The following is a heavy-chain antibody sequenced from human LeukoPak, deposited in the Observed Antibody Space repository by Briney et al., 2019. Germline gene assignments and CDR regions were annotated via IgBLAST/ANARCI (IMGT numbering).Heavy chain of an antibody. Sequence: GGSLRLSCAASGFTFSDYYMSWIRQAPGKGLEWVSYISSSGSTIYYADPVKGRFTISRDNAKNSLYLQMNSLRAEGTAVYYCAREVVVRGVIVDYWGQGTLVTVSS. J-gene: IGHJ4*02. CDR3: AREVVVRGVIVDY. D-gene: IGHD3-10*01. V-gene: IGHV3-11*04. CDR1: GFTFSDYY. CDR2: ISSSGSTI.